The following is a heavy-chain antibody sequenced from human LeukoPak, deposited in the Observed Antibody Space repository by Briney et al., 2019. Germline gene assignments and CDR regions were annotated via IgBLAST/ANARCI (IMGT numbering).Heavy chain of an antibody. J-gene: IGHJ6*02. V-gene: IGHV1-46*01. CDR1: GYTFTSYY. CDR3: ARSGDYVGYYYYGMDV. Sequence: ASVKVSCKASGYTFTSYYMHWVRQAPGQGLECMGIINPSGGSTSYAQKFQGRVTMTRDTSTSTVYMELSSLRSEDTAVYYCARSGDYVGYYYYGMDVWGQGTTVTVSS. D-gene: IGHD4-17*01. CDR2: INPSGGST.